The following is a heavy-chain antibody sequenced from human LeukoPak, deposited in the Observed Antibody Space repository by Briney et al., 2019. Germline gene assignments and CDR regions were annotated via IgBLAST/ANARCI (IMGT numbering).Heavy chain of an antibody. CDR1: GFTFSSYA. D-gene: IGHD6-13*01. Sequence: AGGSLRLSCAASGFTFSSYAMSWVRQAPGKGLEWVSAISGSGGSTYYADSVKGRFTISRDNAKNSLYLQMNSLRAEDTAVYYCARGHSSSWYPLRWFDPWGQGTLVTVSS. CDR2: ISGSGGST. J-gene: IGHJ5*02. V-gene: IGHV3-23*01. CDR3: ARGHSSSWYPLRWFDP.